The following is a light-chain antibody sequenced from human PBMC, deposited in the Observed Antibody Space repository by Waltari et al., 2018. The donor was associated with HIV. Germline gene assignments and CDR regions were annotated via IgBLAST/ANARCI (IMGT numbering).Light chain of an antibody. CDR3: HQFSSFSGT. J-gene: IGKJ1*01. V-gene: IGKV1-5*03. CDR2: KAS. CDR1: QNISNW. Sequence: DIQMTQSPSTLSASVGDRVSFTCRASQNISNWLAWYQQKPGQAPKLLLYKASTLESGVPSRFSGSGSGTEFTLTISSLQPDDFATYFCHQFSSFSGTFGQGTKVEIK.